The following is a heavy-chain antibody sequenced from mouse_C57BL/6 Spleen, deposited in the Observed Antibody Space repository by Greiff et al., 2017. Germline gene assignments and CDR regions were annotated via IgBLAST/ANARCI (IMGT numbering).Heavy chain of an antibody. V-gene: IGHV3-6*01. CDR2: ISYDGSN. Sequence: EVKLQESGPGLVKPSQSLSLTCSVTGYSITSGYYWNWIRQFPGNKLEWMGYISYDGSNNYNPSLKNRISITRDTSKNQFFLKLNSVTTEDTATYYCARDLPTGTSAMDYWGQGTSVTVSS. D-gene: IGHD4-1*02. J-gene: IGHJ4*01. CDR1: GYSITSGYY. CDR3: ARDLPTGTSAMDY.